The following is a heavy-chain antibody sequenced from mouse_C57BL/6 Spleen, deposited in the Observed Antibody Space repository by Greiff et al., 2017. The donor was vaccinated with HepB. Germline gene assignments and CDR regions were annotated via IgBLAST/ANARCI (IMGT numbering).Heavy chain of an antibody. CDR3: ARPGTRGYFDY. CDR2: IHPNSGST. CDR1: GYTFTSYW. D-gene: IGHD4-1*01. Sequence: QVQLQQPGAELVKPGASVKLSCKASGYTFTSYWMHWVKQRPGQGLEWIGMIHPNSGSTNYNEKFKSKATLTVDKSSSTAYMQLSSLTSEDSAVYYCARPGTRGYFDYWGQGTTLTVSS. V-gene: IGHV1-64*01. J-gene: IGHJ2*01.